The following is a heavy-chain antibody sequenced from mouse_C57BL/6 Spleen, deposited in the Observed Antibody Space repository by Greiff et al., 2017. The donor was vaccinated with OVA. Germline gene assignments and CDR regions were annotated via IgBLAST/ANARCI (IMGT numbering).Heavy chain of an antibody. CDR3: ARSDYYGSSYDRYFDV. D-gene: IGHD1-1*01. CDR2: INPNYGTT. V-gene: IGHV1-39*01. J-gene: IGHJ1*03. Sequence: EVKLLESGPELVKPGASVKISCKASGYSFTDYNMNWVKQSNGKSLEWIGVINPNYGTTSYNQKFKGKATLTVDQSSSTAYMQLNSLTSEDSAVYYCARSDYYGSSYDRYFDVWGTGTTVTVSS. CDR1: GYSFTDYN.